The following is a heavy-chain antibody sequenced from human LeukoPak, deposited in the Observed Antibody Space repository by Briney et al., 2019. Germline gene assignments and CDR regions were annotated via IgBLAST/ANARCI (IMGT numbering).Heavy chain of an antibody. Sequence: PGGSLRLSCAASGFTFSSYGMHWVRQAPGKGLEWVAVISYDGSNKYYADSVKGRFTISRDNSKNTLYLQMNSPRAEDTAVYYCAKLPDGYSSGSDAFDIWGQGTMVTVSS. CDR3: AKLPDGYSSGSDAFDI. CDR1: GFTFSSYG. V-gene: IGHV3-30*18. J-gene: IGHJ3*02. D-gene: IGHD6-19*01. CDR2: ISYDGSNK.